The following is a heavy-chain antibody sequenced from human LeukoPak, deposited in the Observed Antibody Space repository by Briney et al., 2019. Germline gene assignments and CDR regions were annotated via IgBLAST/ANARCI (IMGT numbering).Heavy chain of an antibody. CDR2: ICPGDSET. D-gene: IGHD1-26*01. V-gene: IGHV5-51*01. CDR3: ARRRDLYSGSYYPFDY. Sequence: GESLEISCKGSGYSFTSYWIGWVRQMPGKGLEWMGIICPGDSETRYSPSFQGQVTISADKSISTAYLQWSSLKASDTAMYYCARRRDLYSGSYYPFDYWGQGTLVTVSS. CDR1: GYSFTSYW. J-gene: IGHJ4*02.